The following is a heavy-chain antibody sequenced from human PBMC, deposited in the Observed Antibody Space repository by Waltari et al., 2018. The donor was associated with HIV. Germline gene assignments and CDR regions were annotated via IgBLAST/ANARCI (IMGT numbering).Heavy chain of an antibody. Sequence: QLQLQESGPGLVQPSEPLSLTCTVSGGSISSSSYYWGWIRQPPGKGLEWIGSIYYSGSTYYNPSLKSRVTISVDTSKNQFSLKLSSVTAADTAVYYCARLGIAAAGKYYFDYWGQGTLVTVSS. CDR1: GGSISSSSYY. V-gene: IGHV4-39*01. J-gene: IGHJ4*02. D-gene: IGHD6-13*01. CDR2: IYYSGST. CDR3: ARLGIAAAGKYYFDY.